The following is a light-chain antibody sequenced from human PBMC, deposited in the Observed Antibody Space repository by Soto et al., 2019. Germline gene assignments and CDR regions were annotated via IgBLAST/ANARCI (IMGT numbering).Light chain of an antibody. V-gene: IGLV1-44*01. Sequence: QSVLTQPPSASGTPGQRVTISCSGSSSNIGSNTVNWYQQLPGTAPKLLISSYNQRSSGVPDRFSDSKSGTSASLAISGLHSEDEADYYCASWDDSLNGYVFGTGTKLTVL. CDR2: SYN. CDR1: SSNIGSNT. J-gene: IGLJ1*01. CDR3: ASWDDSLNGYV.